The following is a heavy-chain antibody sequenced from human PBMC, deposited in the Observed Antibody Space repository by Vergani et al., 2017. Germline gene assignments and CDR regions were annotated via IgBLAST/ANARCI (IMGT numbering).Heavy chain of an antibody. CDR3: AKGEGYCSGGSCYDDYYYYYGMDV. CDR1: GFTFSDYY. CDR2: ISSSSSYT. D-gene: IGHD2-15*01. J-gene: IGHJ6*02. V-gene: IGHV3-11*06. Sequence: QVQLVESGGGLVKPGGSLRLSCAASGFTFSDYYMSWIRQAPGKGLEWVSYISSSSSYTNYADSVKGRFTISRDNAKNSLYLQMNSLRAEDTAVYYCAKGEGYCSGGSCYDDYYYYYGMDVWGQGTTVTVSS.